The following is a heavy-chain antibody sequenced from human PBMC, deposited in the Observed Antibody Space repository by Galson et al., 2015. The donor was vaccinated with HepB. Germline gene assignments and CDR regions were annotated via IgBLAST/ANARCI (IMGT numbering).Heavy chain of an antibody. Sequence: FLRLSCAASGFTFSGYGMHWVRQAPGKGLEWVAFIQYDGSNTYYADSVKGRFTFSRDNSKNTLYLQMNSLRAEDTAVYYCAKGSAWYFDYWGQGTLVTVSS. CDR2: IQYDGSNT. D-gene: IGHD6-19*01. CDR1: GFTFSGYG. V-gene: IGHV3-30*02. J-gene: IGHJ4*02. CDR3: AKGSAWYFDY.